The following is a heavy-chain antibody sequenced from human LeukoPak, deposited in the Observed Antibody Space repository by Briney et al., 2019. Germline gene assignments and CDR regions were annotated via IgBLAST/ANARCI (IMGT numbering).Heavy chain of an antibody. CDR1: GFTFSSYS. J-gene: IGHJ6*02. CDR2: ISSSSSYI. V-gene: IGHV3-21*01. CDR3: ARLPAAYYGMDV. Sequence: PGGSLRLSCAASGFTFSSYSMNWVRQAPGKGLEWVSSISSSSSYIYYADSVKGRFTISRDNAKNSLYLQMNSLRAEDTAVYYCARLPAAYYGMDVWGQGTTVTVSS. D-gene: IGHD2-2*01.